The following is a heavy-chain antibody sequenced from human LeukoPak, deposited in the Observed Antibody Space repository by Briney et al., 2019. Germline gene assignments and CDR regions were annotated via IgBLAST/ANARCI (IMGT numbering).Heavy chain of an antibody. V-gene: IGHV4-59*11. D-gene: IGHD2-15*01. CDR3: ARVGGTGGGNWFDP. Sequence: SETLSLTCTVSGGSISSHYWSWIRQPPGKGLEWIGYIYYSGSTNYNPSLKSRVTISVDTSKNQFSLKLSSVTAADTAVYYCARVGGTGGGNWFDPWGQGTLVTVSS. CDR2: IYYSGST. CDR1: GGSISSHY. J-gene: IGHJ5*02.